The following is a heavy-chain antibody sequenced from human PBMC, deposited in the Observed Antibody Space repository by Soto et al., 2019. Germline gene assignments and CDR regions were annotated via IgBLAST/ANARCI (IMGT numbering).Heavy chain of an antibody. J-gene: IGHJ4*02. D-gene: IGHD2-2*02. CDR2: IIPIFNTT. Sequence: QVQLVQSGAEVKTPGSSLKVSCTVSGSRFSNYVISWVRQAPGHGLEWLGRIIPIFNTTQYAQTFQGRFTITADKATKTAFLELSSLRSDDTAVYYCAREGRGKKAGYNGLVSLGYWGQGTLVTVSS. CDR1: GSRFSNYV. CDR3: AREGRGKKAGYNGLVSLGY. V-gene: IGHV1-69*06.